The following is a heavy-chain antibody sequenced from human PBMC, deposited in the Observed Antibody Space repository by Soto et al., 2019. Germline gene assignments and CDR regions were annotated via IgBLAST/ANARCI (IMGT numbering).Heavy chain of an antibody. V-gene: IGHV4-34*01. CDR1: GGSFSGYY. Sequence: SETLSLTCAVYGGSFSGYYWSWIRQPPGKGLEWIGEINHSGSTNYNPSLKSRVTISVDTSKNQFSLKLSSVTAADTAVYYCARGHDSSGWYPWGQGTLVTVSS. J-gene: IGHJ5*02. D-gene: IGHD3-22*01. CDR3: ARGHDSSGWYP. CDR2: INHSGST.